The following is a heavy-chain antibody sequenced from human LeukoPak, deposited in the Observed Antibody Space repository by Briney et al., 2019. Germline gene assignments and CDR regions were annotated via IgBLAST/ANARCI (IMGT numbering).Heavy chain of an antibody. CDR1: GYSFTNYW. CDR3: ARMGGYGDYLSYFDY. V-gene: IGHV5-51*01. CDR2: MYPGDSDT. Sequence: GESLKISCKGSGYSFTNYWIGWVRQMPGKGLEWMGIMYPGDSDTRYSPSFQGQVTISADNSISTAYLQWSSLKASDTAMYYCARMGGYGDYLSYFDYWGQGTLVTVSS. D-gene: IGHD4-17*01. J-gene: IGHJ4*02.